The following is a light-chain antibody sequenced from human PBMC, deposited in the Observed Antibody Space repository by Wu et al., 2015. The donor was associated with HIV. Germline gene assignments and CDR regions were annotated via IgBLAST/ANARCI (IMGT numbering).Light chain of an antibody. J-gene: IGKJ4*02. Sequence: EIVMTQSPATLSVSPGERATLSCRASQSVRSNLAWYQLKPGQAPRLLIYGASTRATGIPARFSGSGSGTEFTLTISSMQSEDFALYYCQQYNNRPPAGRFGGGTKVEIK. CDR1: QSVRSN. CDR2: GAS. CDR3: QQYNNRPPAGR. V-gene: IGKV3-15*01.